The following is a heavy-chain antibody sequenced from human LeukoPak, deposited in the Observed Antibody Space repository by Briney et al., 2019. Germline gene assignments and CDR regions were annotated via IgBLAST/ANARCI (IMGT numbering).Heavy chain of an antibody. Sequence: SETLSLTCTVSGGSMRNYYWSWIRQPPGKGLEWIGYIYSSGSTNYNPSLESRVTISVDTSKNQFSLKLNSVTAADTAVYYCARMGNLATATTDYWGQGTLVTVSS. V-gene: IGHV4-59*08. CDR3: ARMGNLATATTDY. D-gene: IGHD5-12*01. CDR2: IYSSGST. J-gene: IGHJ4*02. CDR1: GGSMRNYY.